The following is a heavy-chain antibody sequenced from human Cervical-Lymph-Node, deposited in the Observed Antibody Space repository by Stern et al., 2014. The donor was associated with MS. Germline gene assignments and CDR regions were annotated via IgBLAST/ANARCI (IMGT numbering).Heavy chain of an antibody. CDR1: GGSMKSYH. V-gene: IGHV4-39*01. J-gene: IGHJ2*01. CDR3: ARQGYCSGGSCYYWYFDL. D-gene: IGHD2-15*01. Sequence: QLQLQESGPGLVKPSETLSLTCTVSGGSMKSYHWGWIRQSPGKGLDWIGTIYYSGSTYYNPSPKSRVTNSVNSFNTQYPLRQTSGTAADTAVYYCARQGYCSGGSCYYWYFDLWGRGTLVTVSS. CDR2: IYYSGST.